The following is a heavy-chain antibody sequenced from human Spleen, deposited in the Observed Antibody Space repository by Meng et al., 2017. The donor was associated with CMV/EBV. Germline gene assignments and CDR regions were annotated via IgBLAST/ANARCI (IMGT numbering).Heavy chain of an antibody. V-gene: IGHV5-51*01. CDR2: IYPGDSDT. CDR3: ARALTYCSTTSCYLKY. J-gene: IGHJ4*02. CDR1: YPCTNYW. Sequence: YPCTNYWIGWVRQMPGNGLEWMGVIYPGDSDTRYSPSFQGQVTISADKSINTAFLHWSSLKASDTAMYYCARALTYCSTTSCYLKYWGQGTLVTVSS. D-gene: IGHD2-2*01.